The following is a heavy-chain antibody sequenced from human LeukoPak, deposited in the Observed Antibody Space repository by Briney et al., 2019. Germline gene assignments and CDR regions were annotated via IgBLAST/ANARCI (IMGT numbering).Heavy chain of an antibody. V-gene: IGHV3-48*01. CDR1: GFTFSSYS. D-gene: IGHD5-18*01. CDR3: AKDGADTAMAIPYFDY. Sequence: PGGSLRLSCAASGFTFSSYSVNWVRQAPGKGLEWVSYIRGSSSTIYYADSVKGRFTISRDNSKNTLYLQMNSLRAEDTAVYYCAKDGADTAMAIPYFDYWGQGTLVTVSS. CDR2: IRGSSSTI. J-gene: IGHJ4*02.